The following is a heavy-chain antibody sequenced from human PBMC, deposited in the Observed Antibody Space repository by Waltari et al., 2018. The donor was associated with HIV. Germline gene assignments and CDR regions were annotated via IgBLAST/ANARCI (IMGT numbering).Heavy chain of an antibody. D-gene: IGHD3-9*01. J-gene: IGHJ6*02. CDR1: GDSISSYY. CDR2: SFTSGST. CDR3: AREEYYDSLTGPPYGLDV. V-gene: IGHV4-4*07. Sequence: QVQLQESGPGLVKPSETLSLPCTVSGDSISSYYWTWIRRPAGKGPEWIGRSFTSGSTSYNPALKSRVTMSLDTSKNQFSLKLTSVTAADTAVYYWAREEYYDSLTGPPYGLDVWGQGTTVTVSS.